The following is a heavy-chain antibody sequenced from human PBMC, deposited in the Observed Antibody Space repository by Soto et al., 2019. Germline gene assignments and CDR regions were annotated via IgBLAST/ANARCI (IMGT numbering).Heavy chain of an antibody. CDR2: IIPIFGTA. D-gene: IGHD3-3*01. Sequence: ASVKVSCKASGGTFSSYAISWVRQAPGQGLEWMGGIIPIFGTANYAQKFQGRVTITADESTSTAYMELGSLRSEDTAVYYCARAGVFGVVTNYYYYGMDVWGQGTTVTVAS. CDR1: GGTFSSYA. CDR3: ARAGVFGVVTNYYYYGMDV. J-gene: IGHJ6*02. V-gene: IGHV1-69*13.